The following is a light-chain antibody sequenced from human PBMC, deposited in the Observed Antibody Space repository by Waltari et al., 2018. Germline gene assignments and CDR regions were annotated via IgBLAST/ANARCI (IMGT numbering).Light chain of an antibody. Sequence: QSALTQPRPVSGSPGQSVTISRHGTSHSAGGYNYCSWYPQHPGKAPKLMIYDVNKRPSGVPDRFSGSKSGNTASLTISGLQAEDEADYYCCSYAGSYPVVFGGGTKLTVL. CDR2: DVN. J-gene: IGLJ2*01. CDR3: CSYAGSYPVV. CDR1: SHSAGGYNY. V-gene: IGLV2-11*01.